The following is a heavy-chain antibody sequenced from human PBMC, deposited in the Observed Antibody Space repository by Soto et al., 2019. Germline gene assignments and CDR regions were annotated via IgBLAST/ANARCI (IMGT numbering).Heavy chain of an antibody. CDR3: ARDYRASYPAYYYYGMDV. Sequence: QVQLQESGPGLVKPSQTLSLTCTVSGCSISSGGDYWSWIRQHPWKGLEWIGYIYDSGSTYYNPSLKSRVSISVDTSKNQFSLKLSSVTAADTAVYYCARDYRASYPAYYYYGMDVWGQGTTVTVSS. CDR2: IYDSGST. D-gene: IGHD3-16*02. J-gene: IGHJ6*02. CDR1: GCSISSGGDY. V-gene: IGHV4-31*03.